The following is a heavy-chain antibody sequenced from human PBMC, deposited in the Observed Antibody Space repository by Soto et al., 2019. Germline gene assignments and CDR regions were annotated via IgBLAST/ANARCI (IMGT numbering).Heavy chain of an antibody. D-gene: IGHD2-15*01. Sequence: GGSLRLSCAASGFTFSSYAMSWVRQAPGKGLEWVSAISGSGGSTYYADSVKGRFTISRDNSKNTLYLQMNSLRAEDTAVYYCAKASCSGGSCYADYYYYYYMDVWGKGTTVTVSS. J-gene: IGHJ6*03. V-gene: IGHV3-23*01. CDR2: ISGSGGST. CDR1: GFTFSSYA. CDR3: AKASCSGGSCYADYYYYYYMDV.